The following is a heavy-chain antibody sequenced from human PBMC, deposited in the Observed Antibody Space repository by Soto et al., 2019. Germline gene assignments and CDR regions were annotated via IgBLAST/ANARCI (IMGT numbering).Heavy chain of an antibody. Sequence: PSETLSLTCTVSGGSISSGDYYWSWIRQPPGKGLEWIGYIYYSGSTYYNPSLKSRVTISVDTSKNQFSLKLSSVTAADTAVYYCAREVVVVAADKANWFDPWGQGTLVTVSS. CDR3: AREVVVVAADKANWFDP. D-gene: IGHD2-15*01. CDR2: IYYSGST. J-gene: IGHJ5*02. CDR1: GGSISSGDYY. V-gene: IGHV4-30-4*01.